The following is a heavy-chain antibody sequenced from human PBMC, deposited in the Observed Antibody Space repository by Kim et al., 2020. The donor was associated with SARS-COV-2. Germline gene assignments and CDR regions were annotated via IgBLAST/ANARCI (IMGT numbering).Heavy chain of an antibody. V-gene: IGHV1-69*01. Sequence: KFQGRVTITADESTSTAYMELSSLRSEDTAVYYCATIAVAGTYYYYGMDVWGQGTTVTVSS. CDR3: ATIAVAGTYYYYGMDV. D-gene: IGHD6-19*01. J-gene: IGHJ6*02.